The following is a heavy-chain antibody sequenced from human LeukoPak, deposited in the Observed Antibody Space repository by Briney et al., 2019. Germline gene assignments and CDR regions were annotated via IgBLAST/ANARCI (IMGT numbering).Heavy chain of an antibody. D-gene: IGHD4-17*01. CDR3: ASFGWDDYGDYDTYFDY. Sequence: TSETLSLTCTVSGGSISSSSYYWGWIRQPPGKGLEWIGSIYYSGSTYYNPSLKSRVTISVDTSKNQFSLKLSSVTAADTAVYYCASFGWDDYGDYDTYFDYWGQGTLVTVSS. CDR1: GGSISSSSYY. V-gene: IGHV4-39*07. J-gene: IGHJ4*02. CDR2: IYYSGST.